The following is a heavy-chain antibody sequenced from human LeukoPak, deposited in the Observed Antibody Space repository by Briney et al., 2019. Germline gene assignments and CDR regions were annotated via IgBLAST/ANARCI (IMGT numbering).Heavy chain of an antibody. V-gene: IGHV4-59*08. CDR1: GGSISSYY. J-gene: IGHJ5*01. D-gene: IGHD3-9*01. CDR3: ARLSNYNILTGNSWFDS. Sequence: SETLSLTCAVSGGSISSYYWTWIRQPPGKALEWIGYIYYSGSSNYNPSLKSRVTISVDRSKTQFFLNLTSVAAADTAVYYCARLSNYNILTGNSWFDSWGQGTLVTVSS. CDR2: IYYSGSS.